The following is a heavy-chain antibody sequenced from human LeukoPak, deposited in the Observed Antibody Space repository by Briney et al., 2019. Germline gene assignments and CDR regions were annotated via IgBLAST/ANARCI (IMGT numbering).Heavy chain of an antibody. CDR2: IYYSGST. D-gene: IGHD1-26*01. CDR3: ARPLARSGWFDP. CDR1: GGSISSSSYY. J-gene: IGHJ5*02. V-gene: IGHV4-39*01. Sequence: SGTLSLTCTVSGGSISSSSYYWGWIRQPPGKGLEWIGSIYYSGSTYYNPSLKSRVTISVDTSKNQFSLKLSSVTAADTAVYYCARPLARSGWFDPWGQGTLVTVSS.